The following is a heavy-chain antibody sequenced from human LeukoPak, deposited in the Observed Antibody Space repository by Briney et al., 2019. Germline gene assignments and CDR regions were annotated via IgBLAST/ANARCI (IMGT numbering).Heavy chain of an antibody. J-gene: IGHJ4*02. CDR3: AMEGGDY. Sequence: GGSLRLSCAASGFTFSNYGMHWVRQAPGKGLEWVAVIWHDGGDKYYTDSVKGRFTISRDNSKNTLYLQMNSLRAEDTAVYYCAMEGGDYWGQGTLVTVSS. CDR1: GFTFSNYG. D-gene: IGHD1-1*01. V-gene: IGHV3-33*01. CDR2: IWHDGGDK.